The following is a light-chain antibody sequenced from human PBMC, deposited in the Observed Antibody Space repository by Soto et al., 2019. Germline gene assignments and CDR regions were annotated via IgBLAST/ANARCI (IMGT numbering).Light chain of an antibody. J-gene: IGKJ4*01. CDR1: QSVSSNY. V-gene: IGKV3-20*01. Sequence: EIVLTQSPGTLSLSPGERATLSCRASQSVSSNYLAWYQQKPGQSPRLLIYGASIRATGIPDRFSGSGSGTDFTLTISRLEPEDFAVYYCQQYHSSPLTFGGGTKVDIK. CDR2: GAS. CDR3: QQYHSSPLT.